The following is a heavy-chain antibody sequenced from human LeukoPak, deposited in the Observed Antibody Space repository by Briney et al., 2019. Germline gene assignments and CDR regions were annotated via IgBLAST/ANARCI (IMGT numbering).Heavy chain of an antibody. J-gene: IGHJ3*02. D-gene: IGHD5-24*01. CDR1: GGSISSGDYY. CDR3: AGYDRDGYNEEAFDI. Sequence: SQTLSLTCTVSGGSISSGDYYWSWIRQPPGKGLERIGYIYYSGSTYYNPSLKSRVTISVDTSKNQFSLKLSSVTAADTAVYYCAGYDRDGYNEEAFDIWGQGTMVTVSS. V-gene: IGHV4-30-4*08. CDR2: IYYSGST.